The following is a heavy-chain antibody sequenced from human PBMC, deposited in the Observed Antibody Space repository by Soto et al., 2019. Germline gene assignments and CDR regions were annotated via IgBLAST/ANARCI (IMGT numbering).Heavy chain of an antibody. CDR3: AREVPIRGYSYYYGMDV. CDR1: GGTFSSYA. J-gene: IGHJ6*02. D-gene: IGHD5-18*01. V-gene: IGHV1-69*13. Sequence: SVKVSCKASGGTFSSYAISWVRQAPGQGLEWMGGIIPIFGTANYAQKFQGRVTITADESTSTAYMELSSLRSEDTAVYYCAREVPIRGYSYYYGMDVWGQGTTVTVSS. CDR2: IIPIFGTA.